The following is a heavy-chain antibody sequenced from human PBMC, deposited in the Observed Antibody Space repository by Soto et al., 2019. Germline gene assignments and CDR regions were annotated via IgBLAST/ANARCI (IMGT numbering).Heavy chain of an antibody. CDR2: FNSDGSST. J-gene: IGHJ4*02. V-gene: IGHV3-74*01. D-gene: IGHD3-22*01. CDR1: GLTFSRYW. Sequence: EVQLVESGGGLVQPGGSLRLSCAASGLTFSRYWMNWVRQAPGKGLVWVSRFNSDGSSTSYADSVKGRFTISRDNAKNTLYLQMNSLRAEDTAVYYCAGGALYDSSGLDYWGQGTLVTVSS. CDR3: AGGALYDSSGLDY.